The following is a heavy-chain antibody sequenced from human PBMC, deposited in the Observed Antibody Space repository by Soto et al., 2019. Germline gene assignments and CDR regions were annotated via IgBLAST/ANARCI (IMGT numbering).Heavy chain of an antibody. CDR1: GYTFTNYG. Sequence: QVQLVQFGTEVKKPGASVRVSCKASGYTFTNYGINWVRQAPGQGLEWMGWISPFTGDTHYTQSLQGRITMTTDTSTSTAYMELRSLRSADTAVYYCARSCSGGSCHSAYWGQGTLVTVSS. CDR3: ARSCSGGSCHSAY. CDR2: ISPFTGDT. D-gene: IGHD2-15*01. V-gene: IGHV1-18*04. J-gene: IGHJ4*02.